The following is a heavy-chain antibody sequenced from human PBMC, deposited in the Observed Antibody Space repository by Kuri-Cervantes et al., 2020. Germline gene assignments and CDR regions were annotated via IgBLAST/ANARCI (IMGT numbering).Heavy chain of an antibody. Sequence: SETLSLTCTVSGASISSSSYYWGWIRQPPGKGLEWIGTMFYSGSPYLNPSLKSRVSISVDTSKNQFSLKLSSVTAADTAVYYCARIEYGDYPRRRYYGMDVWGQGTTVTVSS. J-gene: IGHJ6*02. CDR3: ARIEYGDYPRRRYYGMDV. V-gene: IGHV4-39*01. D-gene: IGHD4-17*01. CDR1: GASISSSSYY. CDR2: MFYSGSP.